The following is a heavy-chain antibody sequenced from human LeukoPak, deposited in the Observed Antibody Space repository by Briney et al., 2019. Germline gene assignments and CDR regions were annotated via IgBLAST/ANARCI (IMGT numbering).Heavy chain of an antibody. CDR3: ARARDYYDSSGFYSVVVSFDY. Sequence: GGSLRLSCAASGLTFTKYWVSWVRQAPGKGLEWVANIKQDGSEKYYVDSVKGRFTISRDNAKNSLYLQMNSLRAEDTAVYFCARARDYYDSSGFYSVVVSFDYWGQGTLVTVSS. CDR1: GLTFTKYW. CDR2: IKQDGSEK. V-gene: IGHV3-7*03. J-gene: IGHJ4*02. D-gene: IGHD3-22*01.